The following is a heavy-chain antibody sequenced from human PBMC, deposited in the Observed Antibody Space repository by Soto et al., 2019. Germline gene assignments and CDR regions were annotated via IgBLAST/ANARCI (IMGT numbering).Heavy chain of an antibody. CDR2: ISSDGDLR. CDR1: GFTFNNFA. D-gene: IGHD3-9*01. V-gene: IGHV3-23*01. CDR3: AKVRQRFLDILTGATNFDS. Sequence: EVHLLGSGGDVVKPGGSLRLSCEVSGFTFNNFAMSWVRQSPGKGLEWVSTISSDGDLRHYAESVKGRFTISRDNSKSSLFLQMNSLRAEDTALYFCAKVRQRFLDILTGATNFDSWGQGTLVTVSS. J-gene: IGHJ4*02.